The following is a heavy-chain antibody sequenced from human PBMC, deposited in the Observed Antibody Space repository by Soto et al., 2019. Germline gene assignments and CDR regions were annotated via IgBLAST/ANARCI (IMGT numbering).Heavy chain of an antibody. J-gene: IGHJ4*02. CDR1: GFTFSSYG. CDR3: AKERCSGGSCSTDY. Sequence: PGGSLRLSCAASGFTFSSYGMHWVRQAPGKGLEWVAVISYDGSNKYYADSVKGRFTISRDNSKNTLYLQMNSLRAEDTAVYYCAKERCSGGSCSTDYWCQGTLVTVFS. CDR2: ISYDGSNK. V-gene: IGHV3-30*18. D-gene: IGHD2-15*01.